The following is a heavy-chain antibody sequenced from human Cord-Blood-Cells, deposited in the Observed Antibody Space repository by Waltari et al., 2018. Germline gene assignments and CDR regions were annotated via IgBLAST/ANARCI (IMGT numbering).Heavy chain of an antibody. CDR2: MIPNLGTA. CDR1: GGTFSSYA. Sequence: QVQLVQSGAEVKKPGSSVKVSCKASGGTFSSYAISWVRQAPGQGLEWMGGMIPNLGTANCAKKCQGRVTITADKSTSTAYMELSSLRSEDTAVYYCARAPKDQWELYFDYWGQGTLVTVSS. D-gene: IGHD1-26*01. V-gene: IGHV1-69*06. J-gene: IGHJ4*02. CDR3: ARAPKDQWELYFDY.